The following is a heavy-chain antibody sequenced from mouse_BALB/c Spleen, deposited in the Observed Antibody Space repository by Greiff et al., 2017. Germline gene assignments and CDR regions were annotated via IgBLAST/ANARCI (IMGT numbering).Heavy chain of an antibody. V-gene: IGHV1-54*01. CDR2: INPGSGGT. CDR3: ATAHYGSRGYFDY. D-gene: IGHD1-1*01. CDR1: GYAFTNYL. Sequence: QVQLQQSGAELVRPGTSVKVSCKASGYAFTNYLIEWVKQRPGQGLEWIGVINPGSGGTNYNEKFKGKATLTADKSSSTAYMQLSSLTSDDSAVYFCATAHYGSRGYFDYWGQGTTLTVSS. J-gene: IGHJ2*01.